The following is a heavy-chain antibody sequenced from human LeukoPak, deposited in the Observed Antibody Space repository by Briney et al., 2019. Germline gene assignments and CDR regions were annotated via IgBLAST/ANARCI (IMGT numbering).Heavy chain of an antibody. V-gene: IGHV4-39*01. CDR2: IYYSGST. CDR3: ASVLLRLLDY. D-gene: IGHD4-17*01. J-gene: IGHJ4*02. CDR1: GGSVSSSSYY. Sequence: SETLSLTCTVSGGSVSSSSYYWGWIRQPPGKGLEWIGSIYYSGSTYYNPSLKSRVTISVDTSKNQFSLKLSYVTAADTAVYYCASVLLRLLDYWGQGTLVTVSS.